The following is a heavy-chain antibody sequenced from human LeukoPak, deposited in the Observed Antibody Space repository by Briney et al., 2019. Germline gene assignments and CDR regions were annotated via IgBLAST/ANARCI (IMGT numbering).Heavy chain of an antibody. J-gene: IGHJ2*01. D-gene: IGHD6-13*01. CDR3: ARAAYSSTWYSRYFDL. CDR2: INQDGNKI. V-gene: IGHV3-7*01. Sequence: GGSLRLSCAASGFTFSIYAMSWVRQAPGKGLEWVANINQDGNKIYYVDSVKGRFTISRDNGRNSLYLQMNSLRAGDTAVYYCARAAYSSTWYSRYFDLWGRGTLVTVSS. CDR1: GFTFSIYA.